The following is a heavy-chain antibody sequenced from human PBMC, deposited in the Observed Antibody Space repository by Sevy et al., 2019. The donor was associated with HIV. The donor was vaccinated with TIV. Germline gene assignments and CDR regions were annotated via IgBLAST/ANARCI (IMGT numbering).Heavy chain of an antibody. V-gene: IGHV3-23*01. CDR2: ISGSGGST. J-gene: IGHJ4*02. CDR1: GFTVSSYA. D-gene: IGHD4-17*01. CDR3: AKAGGYGDYESNFDY. Sequence: GGSLRLSCAASGFTVSSYAMSWVRQAPGKGLEWVSAISGSGGSTYYADSVKGRFTISRDNSKNTLYLQMNSLRAEDTAVYYCAKAGGYGDYESNFDYWGQGTLVTVSS.